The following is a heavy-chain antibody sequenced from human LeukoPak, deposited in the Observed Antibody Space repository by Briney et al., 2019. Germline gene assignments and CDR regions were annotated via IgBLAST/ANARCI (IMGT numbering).Heavy chain of an antibody. CDR2: IKQDGSQT. V-gene: IGHV3-7*01. Sequence: GGSLRLSCAASGINFINHAMDWVRQAPGKGLEWMANIKQDGSQTYYVDSVKGRFTISRDNAKNSLYLQMNSLRAEGTALYYCTRKGLPDYWGQGTLVTVSS. J-gene: IGHJ4*02. CDR1: GINFINHA. CDR3: TRKGLPDY.